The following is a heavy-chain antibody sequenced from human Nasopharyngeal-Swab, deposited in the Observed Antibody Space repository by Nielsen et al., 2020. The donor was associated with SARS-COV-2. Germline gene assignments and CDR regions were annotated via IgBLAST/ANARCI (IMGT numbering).Heavy chain of an antibody. CDR3: ERGLGGLLVATGGTDY. Sequence: GSLRPSCTLSGGSVSSGSYYWSWIRQPPGKGLEWIGYTYYSGSTNYNSSIKSRVTISVDTSQNQLSLKLSSVTAADTAVYYCERGLGGLLVATGGTDYWGQGTLVTVSS. V-gene: IGHV4-61*01. D-gene: IGHD5-12*01. CDR2: TYYSGST. CDR1: GGSVSSGSYY. J-gene: IGHJ4*02.